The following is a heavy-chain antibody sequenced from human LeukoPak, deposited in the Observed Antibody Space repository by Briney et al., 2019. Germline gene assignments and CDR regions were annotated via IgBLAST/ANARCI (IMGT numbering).Heavy chain of an antibody. CDR3: TREGPSRDDGDSSFDY. J-gene: IGHJ4*02. Sequence: SETLSLTCGVSNYSINSDDYWGWIRQSPGKRLEWIGSIYHGGTAHYNPSLKSRVTMSLDTSKNQFYLKLTSVTAADTAFYYCTREGPSRDDGDSSFDYWGQGTLVTVSS. CDR1: NYSINSDDY. D-gene: IGHD4-17*01. V-gene: IGHV4-38-2*02. CDR2: IYHGGTA.